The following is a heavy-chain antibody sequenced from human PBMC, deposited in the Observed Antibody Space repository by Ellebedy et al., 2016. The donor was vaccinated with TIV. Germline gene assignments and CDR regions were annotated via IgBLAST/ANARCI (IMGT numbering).Heavy chain of an antibody. CDR3: TRGPSGGYFDY. J-gene: IGHJ4*02. CDR2: INPSSGAT. D-gene: IGHD3-10*01. CDR1: GYTFTAYY. V-gene: IGHV1-2*02. Sequence: AASVKVSCKASGYTFTAYYIHWVRQAPGQGLEWMGWINPSSGATNYAQKFQDRVTMTRDTTISTVYMDLSRLTSDDTAVYYCTRGPSGGYFDYWGQGTLVPVSS.